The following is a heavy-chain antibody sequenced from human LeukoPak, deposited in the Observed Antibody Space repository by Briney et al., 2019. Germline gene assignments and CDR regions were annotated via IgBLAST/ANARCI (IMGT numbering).Heavy chain of an antibody. J-gene: IGHJ4*02. Sequence: GGSLRLSCAASRFTFSSYEMNWVRQAPGKGLEWVSYITSSGGTIFYADSVKGRFTISRDNAKKTLYLQMNSLRAEDAAVYYCARDHSYGRTAFDYWGQGTLVTVSS. CDR3: ARDHSYGRTAFDY. CDR2: ITSSGGTI. V-gene: IGHV3-48*03. D-gene: IGHD5-18*01. CDR1: RFTFSSYE.